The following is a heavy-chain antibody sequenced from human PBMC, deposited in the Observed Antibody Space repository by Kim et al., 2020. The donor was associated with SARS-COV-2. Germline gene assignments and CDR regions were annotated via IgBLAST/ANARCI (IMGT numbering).Heavy chain of an antibody. D-gene: IGHD1-1*01. J-gene: IGHJ3*02. V-gene: IGHV1-18*01. CDR3: ARDQERRSHAFDI. Sequence: YAQKLQGRVTMTTDTSTSTAYMELRSLRSDDTAVYYCARDQERRSHAFDIWGQGTMVTVSS.